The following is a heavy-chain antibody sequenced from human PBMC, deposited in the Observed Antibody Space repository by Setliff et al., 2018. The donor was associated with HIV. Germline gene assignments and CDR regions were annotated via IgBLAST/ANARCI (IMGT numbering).Heavy chain of an antibody. D-gene: IGHD3-9*01. J-gene: IGHJ6*03. CDR2: IAPNNGDT. V-gene: IGHV1-2*02. CDR3: ARDYRTTDILSSGYMDV. CDR1: GYIFTTYA. Sequence: ASVKVSCKASGYIFTTYALNWVRQAPGQGLEWVGWIAPNNGDTRIQYRFQGRVTMTRDTSVNTAVMELSNLRSDDTAVYYCARDYRTTDILSSGYMDVWGKETTVTVSS.